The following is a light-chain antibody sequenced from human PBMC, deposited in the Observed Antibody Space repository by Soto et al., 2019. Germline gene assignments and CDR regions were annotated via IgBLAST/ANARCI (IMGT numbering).Light chain of an antibody. CDR3: QQRSSWPWT. Sequence: EIVLTQSPATLPLSPGESATLSCRARQSVSNYLTWYQQKPGQAPRLLISDASNRATGIPARFSGSGSGTDFTLTISSLEPEDFAVYYCQQRSSWPWTFGQGTKVEIK. CDR2: DAS. CDR1: QSVSNY. V-gene: IGKV3-11*01. J-gene: IGKJ1*01.